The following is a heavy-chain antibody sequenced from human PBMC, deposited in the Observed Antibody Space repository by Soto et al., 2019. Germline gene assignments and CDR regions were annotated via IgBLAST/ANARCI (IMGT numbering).Heavy chain of an antibody. D-gene: IGHD6-6*01. Sequence: PSETLSLTCIVSGGSINSSYYWGWIRQPPGKAPEWIGSIYYSGTTYYNPSLKSRVTISVDSSRNQFSLKMTSVTAPDTAVYYCSRVAARPPFEYWGQGLQVTVSS. V-gene: IGHV4-39*02. CDR3: SRVAARPPFEY. J-gene: IGHJ4*02. CDR1: GGSINSSYY. CDR2: IYYSGTT.